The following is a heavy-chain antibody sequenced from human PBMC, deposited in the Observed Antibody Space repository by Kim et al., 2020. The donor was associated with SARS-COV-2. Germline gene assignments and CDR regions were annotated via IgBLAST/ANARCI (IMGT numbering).Heavy chain of an antibody. CDR2: INPNSGGT. D-gene: IGHD5-12*01. V-gene: IGHV1-2*06. Sequence: ASVKVSCKASGYTFTGYYMHWVRQAPGQGLEWMGRINPNSGGTNYAQKFQGRVTMTRDTSISTAYMELSRLRSDDTAVYYCARVSYGGYSGYDRVDYWGQGTLVTVSS. CDR1: GYTFTGYY. J-gene: IGHJ4*02. CDR3: ARVSYGGYSGYDRVDY.